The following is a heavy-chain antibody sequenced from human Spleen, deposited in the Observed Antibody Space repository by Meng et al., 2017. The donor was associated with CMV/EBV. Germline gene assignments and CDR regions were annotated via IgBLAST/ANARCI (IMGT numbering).Heavy chain of an antibody. V-gene: IGHV3-30*02. CDR3: AKDTSSIAARAHNYFDY. D-gene: IGHD6-6*01. J-gene: IGHJ4*02. CDR2: IRYDGSNK. Sequence: VHIVDTGGGLFKPXASLRLSCAASGFSFSDNWMHWVRQVPGEGLEWVAFIRYDGSNKYYADSVKGRFTISRDNSKNTLYLQMNSLRAEDTAVYYCAKDTSSIAARAHNYFDYWGQGTLVTVSS. CDR1: GFSFSDNW.